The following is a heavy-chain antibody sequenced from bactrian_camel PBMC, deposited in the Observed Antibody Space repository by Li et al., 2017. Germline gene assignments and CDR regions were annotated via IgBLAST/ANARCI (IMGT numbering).Heavy chain of an antibody. CDR2: LYGDGTST. J-gene: IGHJ4*01. CDR3: AGGDGLRADQ. Sequence: HVQLVESGGGLVQPGTSARLSCVASEFSLYMVWVRQAPGKGLEWVSTLYGDGTSTRHASSVKGRFTISGDNAKNMAYLHMNNLKSQDTALYYCAGGDGLRADQWGQGTQVTVS. CDR1: EFSLY. V-gene: IGHV3-2*01.